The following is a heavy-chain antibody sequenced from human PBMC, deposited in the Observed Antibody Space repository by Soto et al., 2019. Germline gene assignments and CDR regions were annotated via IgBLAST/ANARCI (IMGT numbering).Heavy chain of an antibody. D-gene: IGHD3-16*01. Sequence: QVQLVQSGAEVKKPGASVKVSCKASGYTFTRSGISWVRQAPGQGLEWMGWINGYNGNTNYTQKIQGRITTTTDTPASTAYRELRSLRSDDTAVYYCARMGDVPYYYYGMDVWGQGTAVIVSS. J-gene: IGHJ6*02. V-gene: IGHV1-18*01. CDR2: INGYNGNT. CDR3: ARMGDVPYYYYGMDV. CDR1: GYTFTRSG.